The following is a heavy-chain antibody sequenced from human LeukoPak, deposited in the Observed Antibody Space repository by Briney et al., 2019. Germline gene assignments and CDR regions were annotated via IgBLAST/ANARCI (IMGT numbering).Heavy chain of an antibody. J-gene: IGHJ3*02. CDR3: ARDRNGELWWSPGAFDI. CDR2: IYYSGST. Sequence: SETLSLTCTVSGGSISSYYWSWVRQPPGKGLEWMGYIYYSGSTNYNPSLKSLVTISVDTSKNQFSLKLSSVTAADTAVYYCARDRNGELWWSPGAFDIWGQGTMVTVSS. D-gene: IGHD2-21*01. V-gene: IGHV4-59*01. CDR1: GGSISSYY.